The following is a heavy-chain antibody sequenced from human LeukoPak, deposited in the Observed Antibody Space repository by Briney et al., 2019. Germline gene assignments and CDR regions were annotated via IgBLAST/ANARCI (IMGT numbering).Heavy chain of an antibody. CDR2: INHSGST. CDR3: ARGRSVPAAARKYYYYYMDV. V-gene: IGHV4-34*01. CDR1: GGSFSGYF. Sequence: IPSETLSLTCAVYGGSFSGYFWSWIRQPPGKGLEWIGEINHSGSTNYNPSLKSRVTTSVDTSKNQFSLKLSSVTAADTAVYYCARGRSVPAAARKYYYYYMDVWGKGTTVTVSS. J-gene: IGHJ6*03. D-gene: IGHD2-2*01.